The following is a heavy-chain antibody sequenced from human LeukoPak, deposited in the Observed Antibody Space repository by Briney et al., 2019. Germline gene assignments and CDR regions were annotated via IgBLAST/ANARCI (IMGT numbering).Heavy chain of an antibody. CDR1: VFTFSSYR. CDR3: ARDSLTKGGDY. Sequence: GGSLRLSCAASVFTFSSYRMRCVPQAPGKGLEWVANINHDGSEKYYVDSVKGRFTISRDNAKNSLFLQMNSLRAEDTAVYYCARDSLTKGGDYWGQGTLVTVSS. CDR2: INHDGSEK. D-gene: IGHD3-16*01. J-gene: IGHJ4*02. V-gene: IGHV3-7*01.